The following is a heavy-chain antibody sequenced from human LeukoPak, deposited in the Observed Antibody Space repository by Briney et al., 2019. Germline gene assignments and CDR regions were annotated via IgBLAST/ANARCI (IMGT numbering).Heavy chain of an antibody. J-gene: IGHJ3*02. Sequence: KSSETLSLTCTVSGGSISSYYWSWIWQPPGRGLEWIGYIYTSGSTNYNPSLKSRVTISVDTSKNQFSLKLSSVTAADTAVYYCASYGSGSYDAFDIWGQGTMVTVSS. V-gene: IGHV4-4*09. CDR2: IYTSGST. CDR1: GGSISSYY. D-gene: IGHD3-10*01. CDR3: ASYGSGSYDAFDI.